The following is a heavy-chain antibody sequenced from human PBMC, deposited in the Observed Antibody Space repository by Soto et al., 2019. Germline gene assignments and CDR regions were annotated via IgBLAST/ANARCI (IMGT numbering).Heavy chain of an antibody. CDR3: ARGTVTSGRWFGP. V-gene: IGHV1-18*04. Sequence: QVHLVQSETEVKEPGASVTVSCKTSHATFTGYTINWVRQAPGQGLEWLGWISSLSGNTYYARDFQRRLTMTTNTSATTDYMELRSLRSDDTAVYFCARGTVTSGRWFGPWGQGTLVTVSS. D-gene: IGHD4-17*01. CDR2: ISSLSGNT. CDR1: HATFTGYT. J-gene: IGHJ5*02.